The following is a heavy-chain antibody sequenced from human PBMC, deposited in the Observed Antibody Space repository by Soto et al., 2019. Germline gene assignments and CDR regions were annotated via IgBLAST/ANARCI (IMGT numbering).Heavy chain of an antibody. J-gene: IGHJ4*02. CDR1: GDSINSDNYY. D-gene: IGHD3-9*01. CDR3: ARLEGLATISYYFDY. V-gene: IGHV4-39*01. Sequence: PSETLSLTCSVSGDSINSDNYYWGWIRQPPGKGLEWIGSIYYRGNTYYNPSLKTRVTISLDKSKSQFSLKLNSVTAADSAVYFCARLEGLATISYYFDYWGQGTLVPVSS. CDR2: IYYRGNT.